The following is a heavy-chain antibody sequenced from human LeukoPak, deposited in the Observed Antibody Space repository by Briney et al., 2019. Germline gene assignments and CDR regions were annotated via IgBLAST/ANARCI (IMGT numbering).Heavy chain of an antibody. J-gene: IGHJ4*02. CDR1: GFTVSTNY. D-gene: IGHD6-13*01. V-gene: IGHV3-53*01. CDR2: INSGGST. Sequence: GGSLRLSCAASGFTVSTNYMSWVRQAPGKGLEWVSLINSGGSTYYADSVKGRFTISRDNSRNTLYLEMNSLRADDTAVYYCARDYYSSSQFESWGQGILVTVSS. CDR3: ARDYYSSSQFES.